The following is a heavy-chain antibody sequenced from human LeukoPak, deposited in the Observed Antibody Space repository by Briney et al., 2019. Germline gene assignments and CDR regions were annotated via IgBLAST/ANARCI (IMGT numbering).Heavy chain of an antibody. CDR3: ARAPGTYYDY. CDR1: GFTFSNYG. J-gene: IGHJ4*02. Sequence: PGGSLRLSCGASGFTFSNYGMHWVRQAPGKGLEYVSAISSNGGSTYYANSVKGRFTISRDNSKNTLYLQVGSLRAEDMAVYYCARAPGTYYDYWGQGTLVTVSS. D-gene: IGHD3-10*01. CDR2: ISSNGGST. V-gene: IGHV3-64*01.